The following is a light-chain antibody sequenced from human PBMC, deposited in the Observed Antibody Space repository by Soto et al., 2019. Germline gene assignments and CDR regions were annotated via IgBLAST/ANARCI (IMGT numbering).Light chain of an antibody. CDR1: YSVKNY. Sequence: EIGLTQTPATLSLSPGDRDTLCYRASYSVKNYLDWFQQKPGQAPRLPIYDASNRATGIPARFSGSGSGTDYTLTITSLEPEDFAVYYCQHRSSWPLRTFGGGTKVEI. V-gene: IGKV3-11*01. CDR2: DAS. CDR3: QHRSSWPLRT. J-gene: IGKJ4*01.